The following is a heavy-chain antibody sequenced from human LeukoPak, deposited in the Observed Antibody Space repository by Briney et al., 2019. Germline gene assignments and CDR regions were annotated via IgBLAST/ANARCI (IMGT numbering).Heavy chain of an antibody. CDR1: GYTLTELS. CDR3: ATFYDYVWGSLYYFDY. Sequence: ASVKVSCKVSGYTLTELSMHWVRQAPGKGLEWMGGFDPEDGETIYAQKFQGRVTITEDTSTDTAYMELSSLRSEDTAVYYCATFYDYVWGSLYYFDYWGQGTLVTVSS. J-gene: IGHJ4*02. V-gene: IGHV1-24*01. CDR2: FDPEDGET. D-gene: IGHD3-16*01.